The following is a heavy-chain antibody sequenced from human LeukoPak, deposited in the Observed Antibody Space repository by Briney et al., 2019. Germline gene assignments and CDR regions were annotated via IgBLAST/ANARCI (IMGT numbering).Heavy chain of an antibody. J-gene: IGHJ4*02. V-gene: IGHV1-46*01. CDR2: IYPRDGST. Sequence: ASVKVSCKASGYTFTNNYLHWVRQAPGQGLEWMGMIYPRDGSTSYAQSFQGRVTVTRDTSTTTVHMELRGLRSEDTAVYYCARDQEGFDYWGQGTVVTVSS. CDR3: ARDQEGFDY. CDR1: GYTFTNNY.